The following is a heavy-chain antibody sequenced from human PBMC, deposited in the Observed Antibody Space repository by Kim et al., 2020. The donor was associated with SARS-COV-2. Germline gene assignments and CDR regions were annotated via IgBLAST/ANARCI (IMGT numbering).Heavy chain of an antibody. CDR2: ISSSGRDV. D-gene: IGHD2-21*01. V-gene: IGHV3-21*01. J-gene: IGHJ4*02. Sequence: GGSLRLSCAASGFSFSAYTMNWVRQAPGKGLEWVSGISSSGRDVYYSDSVKGRFTISRDNAQNSLYLQLNSLRAEDTAVYYCASGYCETNHCRRDYWGQGTLVTVS. CDR3: ASGYCETNHCRRDY. CDR1: GFSFSAYT.